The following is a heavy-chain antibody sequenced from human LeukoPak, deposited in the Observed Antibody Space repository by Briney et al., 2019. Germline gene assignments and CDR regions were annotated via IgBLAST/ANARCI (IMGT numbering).Heavy chain of an antibody. Sequence: GGSLRLSCAASGITVSNNYMSWVRQAPGKGLDWVSVMYVGGRTFYADSVQGRFTISRDNSKNTLYLQMNSLRVEDTAVYYCAKGVAYYDFWSGYDYFDYWGQGTLVTVSS. V-gene: IGHV3-53*01. CDR2: MYVGGRT. CDR1: GITVSNNY. CDR3: AKGVAYYDFWSGYDYFDY. D-gene: IGHD3-3*01. J-gene: IGHJ4*02.